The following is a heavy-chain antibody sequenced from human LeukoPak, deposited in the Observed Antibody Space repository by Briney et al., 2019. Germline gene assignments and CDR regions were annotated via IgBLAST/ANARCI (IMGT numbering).Heavy chain of an antibody. D-gene: IGHD2-21*02. CDR2: IYYSGST. V-gene: IGHV4-30-4*07. J-gene: IGHJ5*02. CDR1: GGSIRSGAYS. Sequence: SQTLSLTCTVSGGSIRSGAYSWSWIRQPPGKGLEWIGYIYYSGSTYYNPSLKTRVSISLDTSKNQISLKLTSVTAADTAVYYCAREYALPPYCGGDCYSPGWFDPWGQGTLVTVSS. CDR3: AREYALPPYCGGDCYSPGWFDP.